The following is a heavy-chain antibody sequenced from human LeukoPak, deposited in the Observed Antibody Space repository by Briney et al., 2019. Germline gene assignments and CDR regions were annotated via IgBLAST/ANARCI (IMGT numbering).Heavy chain of an antibody. CDR1: GFSFSSYG. V-gene: IGHV3-30*18. D-gene: IGHD6-13*01. CDR2: ISYDGSNK. Sequence: GRSLRLSCAASGFSFSSYGMHWVRQAPGKGLEWVAVISYDGSNKYYADSVKGRFTISRDNSKNTLYVQMNSLRAEDTAVYYCAKDRLTIAAFYGMDVWGQGTTVTVSS. J-gene: IGHJ6*02. CDR3: AKDRLTIAAFYGMDV.